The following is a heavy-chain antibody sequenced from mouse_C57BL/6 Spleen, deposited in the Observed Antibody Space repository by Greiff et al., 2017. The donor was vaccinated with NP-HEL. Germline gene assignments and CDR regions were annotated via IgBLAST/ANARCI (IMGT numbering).Heavy chain of an antibody. V-gene: IGHV1-15*01. Sequence: QVQLQQSGAELVRPGASVTLSCKASGYTFTDYEMHWVKQTPVHGLEWIGAIDPETGGAAYNQKFKGKAILTADKSSSTAYMELRSLTSEDSAVYYCHGNYEDYYFDYWGQGTTLTVSS. J-gene: IGHJ2*01. CDR2: IDPETGGA. CDR3: HGNYEDYYFDY. CDR1: GYTFTDYE. D-gene: IGHD2-1*01.